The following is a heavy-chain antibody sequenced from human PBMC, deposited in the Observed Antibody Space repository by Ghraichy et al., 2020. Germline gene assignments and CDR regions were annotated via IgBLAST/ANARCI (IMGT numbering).Heavy chain of an antibody. CDR2: INHSGST. V-gene: IGHV4-34*01. CDR1: GGSFSGYY. D-gene: IGHD2-21*02. CDR3: ARGRIVVVTAIWYFDL. J-gene: IGHJ2*01. Sequence: ETLSLTCAVYGGSFSGYYWSWIRQPPGKGLEWIGEINHSGSTNYDPSLKSRVTISVDTSKNQFSLKLSSVTAADTAVYYCARGRIVVVTAIWYFDLWGRGTLVTVSS.